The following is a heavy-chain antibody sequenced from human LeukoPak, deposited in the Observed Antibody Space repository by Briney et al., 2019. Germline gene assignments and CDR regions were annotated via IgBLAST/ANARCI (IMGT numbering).Heavy chain of an antibody. CDR2: IGSGSSTI. J-gene: IGHJ3*02. CDR1: GFSFITYG. CDR3: ARVAFSGYDAFDI. V-gene: IGHV3-48*01. D-gene: IGHD3-10*01. Sequence: GGSLRLSCAASGFSFITYGMNWVRQAPGKGLEWLSYIGSGSSTIYYADSVRGRFTISRDNAKNSLYLQMNSLRAEDTAVYYCARVAFSGYDAFDIWGQGTMVTVSS.